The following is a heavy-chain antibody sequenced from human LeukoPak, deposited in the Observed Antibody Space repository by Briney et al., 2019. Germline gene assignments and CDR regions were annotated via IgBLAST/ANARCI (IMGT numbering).Heavy chain of an antibody. CDR1: GGSISSDSYY. CDR2: IYSGGTT. CDR3: ARHSRNCSGGYCYLYY. Sequence: SETLSLTCCVSGGSISSDSYYWGWIRQPPGKGLEWIGSIYSGGTTYYNPSLKSRVTISVDTSKNQFSLKLTSVTAADAAAYYCARHSRNCSGGYCYLYYWGQGALVTVSS. J-gene: IGHJ4*02. V-gene: IGHV4-39*01. D-gene: IGHD2-15*01.